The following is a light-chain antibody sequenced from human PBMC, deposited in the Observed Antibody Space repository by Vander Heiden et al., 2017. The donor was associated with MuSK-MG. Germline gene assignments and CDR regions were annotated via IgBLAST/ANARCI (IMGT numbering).Light chain of an antibody. CDR3: TSYTTSATYV. J-gene: IGLJ1*01. CDR1: SSDVGSYNY. CDR2: HVS. Sequence: QSALTQPASVSGSPGQSITISCTGTSSDVGSYNYVSWYQQHPGKAPKLIIYHVSYRPSGVSNRFSGSKSGNTDSLTISGLQAEDEADYYCTSYTTSATYVFGSGTEVTVL. V-gene: IGLV2-14*03.